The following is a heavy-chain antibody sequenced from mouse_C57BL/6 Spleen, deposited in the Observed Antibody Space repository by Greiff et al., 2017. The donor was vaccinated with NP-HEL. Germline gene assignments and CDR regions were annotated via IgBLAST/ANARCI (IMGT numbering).Heavy chain of an antibody. J-gene: IGHJ4*01. CDR3: ARQLRLQDYYAMDY. CDR2: IWGVGST. CDR1: GFSLTSYG. Sequence: VQLVESGPGLVAPSQSLSITCTVSGFSLTSYGVDWVRQSPGKGLEWLGVIWGVGSTNYNSALKSRLSISKDNSKSQVFLKMNSLQTDDTAMYYCARQLRLQDYYAMDYWGQGTSVTVSS. D-gene: IGHD3-2*02. V-gene: IGHV2-6*01.